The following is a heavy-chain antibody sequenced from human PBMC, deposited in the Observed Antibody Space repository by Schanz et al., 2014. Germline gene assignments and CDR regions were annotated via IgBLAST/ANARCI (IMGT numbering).Heavy chain of an antibody. CDR1: GYTLTNFD. CDR3: PRKGMPPIWSGYPYFFDF. V-gene: IGHV1-8*01. D-gene: IGHD3-3*01. CDR2: MNPNSGTT. J-gene: IGHJ4*02. Sequence: QVQLVQSGAEVKKPGASGKVSCKASGYTLTNFDINWVRQAPGQGLEWMGWMNPNSGTTGYAQKFQGRVTMTRNSPTSTSYMELRRLRSDDTAVYYSPRKGMPPIWSGYPYFFDFWGQGTLVTVSS.